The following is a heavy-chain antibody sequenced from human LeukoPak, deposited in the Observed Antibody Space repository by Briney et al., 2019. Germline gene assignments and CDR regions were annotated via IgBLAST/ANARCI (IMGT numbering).Heavy chain of an antibody. J-gene: IGHJ6*02. Sequence: GSLRLSCAASGFTFSSYGMHWVRQAPGKGLEWVAVISYDGSNKYYADSVKGRFTISRDNSKNTLYLQMNSLRAEDTAVYYCAKESLGGYYYYYYGMDVWGQGTTVTVSS. V-gene: IGHV3-30*18. CDR3: AKESLGGYYYYYYGMDV. CDR2: ISYDGSNK. D-gene: IGHD5-12*01. CDR1: GFTFSSYG.